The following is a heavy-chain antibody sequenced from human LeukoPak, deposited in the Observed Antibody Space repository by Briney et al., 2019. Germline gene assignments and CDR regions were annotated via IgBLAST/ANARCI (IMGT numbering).Heavy chain of an antibody. Sequence: GGSLRLSCVGSGFRFSRYAMSWVRQAPGKGLEWVASIKHDGSEKYYVDSVRGRFTISRDNTMNSLYLQMSSLRAEDTAVYYCATDRGWRTSGYYLYYFEYWGQGTLVTYSS. CDR3: ATDRGWRTSGYYLYYFEY. J-gene: IGHJ4*02. CDR2: IKHDGSEK. V-gene: IGHV3-7*01. D-gene: IGHD3-3*01. CDR1: GFRFSRYA.